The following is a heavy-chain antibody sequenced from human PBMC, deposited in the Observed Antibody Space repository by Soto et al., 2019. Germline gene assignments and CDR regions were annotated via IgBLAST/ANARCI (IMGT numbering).Heavy chain of an antibody. J-gene: IGHJ6*02. CDR3: ARARYCSGGSCYKGGSGMDV. V-gene: IGHV4-31*03. D-gene: IGHD2-15*01. CDR1: GGSISSGGYY. Sequence: KPSQTLSLTCTVSGGSISSGGYYWSWIRQRPGKGLEWIWYIYYSGSTYYNPSLKRRVTRSVDTSNNQFSLKLSSVTAADTALSFCARARYCSGGSCYKGGSGMDVWGQGNRVTVSS. CDR2: IYYSGST.